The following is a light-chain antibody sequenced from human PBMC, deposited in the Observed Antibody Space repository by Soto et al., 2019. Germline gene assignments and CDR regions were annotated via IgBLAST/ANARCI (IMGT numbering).Light chain of an antibody. CDR1: QSISSW. V-gene: IGKV1-5*01. J-gene: IGKJ1*01. Sequence: DIQMTQSPSTLSASVGDRVTITCRASQSISSWLAWYQQKPGKAPKLLIYDASSLESGVPSRFSGSGSGTEFTLTISSLQPDDFETYYCQQYNSYFPEFGKGTKVDI. CDR2: DAS. CDR3: QQYNSYFPE.